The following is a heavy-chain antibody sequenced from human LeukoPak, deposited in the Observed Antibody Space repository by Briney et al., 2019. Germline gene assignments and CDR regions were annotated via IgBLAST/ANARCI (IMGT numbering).Heavy chain of an antibody. V-gene: IGHV1-18*01. CDR3: ARDCDRSGYYCY. J-gene: IGHJ4*02. Sequence: ASVKVSCKASGYTFTDYGISWVRQAPGQGLEWMGWISTYNGNTNYAQKLQGRVAMTTDTSTSTAYMDLRSLRSDDTAVYYCARDCDRSGYYCYLGQGTLVTVS. CDR1: GYTFTDYG. D-gene: IGHD3-22*01. CDR2: ISTYNGNT.